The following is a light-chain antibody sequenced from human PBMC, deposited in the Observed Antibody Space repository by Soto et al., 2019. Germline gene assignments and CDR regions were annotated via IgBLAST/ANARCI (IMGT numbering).Light chain of an antibody. J-gene: IGKJ5*01. CDR2: DTS. CDR1: QGVSSY. Sequence: EIVLTQSPATLSLSPGERATLSCRASQGVSSYLAWYQQKPGQAPRLLIYDTSNRATGIPPRFSGSGSGTDFTLTISSLEPEDFAVYYCQQHNNWPPITFGQGTRLEMK. CDR3: QQHNNWPPIT. V-gene: IGKV3-11*01.